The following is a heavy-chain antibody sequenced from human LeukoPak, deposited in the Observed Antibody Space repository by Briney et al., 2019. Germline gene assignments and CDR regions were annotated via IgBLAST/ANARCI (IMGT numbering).Heavy chain of an antibody. CDR2: IYYSGST. V-gene: IGHV4-39*07. CDR3: ARDKQWLVKTFDY. CDR1: GGSINSYY. J-gene: IGHJ4*02. D-gene: IGHD6-19*01. Sequence: PSETLSLTCTVSGGSINSYYWGWIRQPPGKGLEWIGSIYYSGSTYYNPSLKSRVTISVDTSKNQFSLKLSSVTAADTAVYYCARDKQWLVKTFDYWGQGTLVTVSS.